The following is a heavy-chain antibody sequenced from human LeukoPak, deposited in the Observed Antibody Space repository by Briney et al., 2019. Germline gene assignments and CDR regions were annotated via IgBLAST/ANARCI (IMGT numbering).Heavy chain of an antibody. D-gene: IGHD3-22*01. CDR1: GFTFSLYW. CDR2: INTDGSST. CDR3: ARERKVSYYYDSSGYYLSY. Sequence: PGGSLRLSCAASGFTFSLYWMHWVRQAPGKGLVWVSRINTDGSSTSYADSVKGRFTISRDNAKNTLYLQMNSLRAEDTAVYYCARERKVSYYYDSSGYYLSYWGQGTLVTVSS. V-gene: IGHV3-74*01. J-gene: IGHJ4*02.